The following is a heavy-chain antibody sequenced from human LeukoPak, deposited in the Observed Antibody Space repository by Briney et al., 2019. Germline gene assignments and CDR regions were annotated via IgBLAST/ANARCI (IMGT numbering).Heavy chain of an antibody. CDR1: GFTFDDYG. J-gene: IGHJ6*02. Sequence: GGSLRLSCAASGFTFDDYGMSWVRQAPGEGLEWVSGINWNGGSTGYAVSVKGRFTISRDNAKNSLYLQMNSLRAEDTAVYYCARSTASPYSSSWYNYYYYYGMDVWGQGTTVTVSS. V-gene: IGHV3-20*04. CDR3: ARSTASPYSSSWYNYYYYYGMDV. D-gene: IGHD6-13*01. CDR2: INWNGGST.